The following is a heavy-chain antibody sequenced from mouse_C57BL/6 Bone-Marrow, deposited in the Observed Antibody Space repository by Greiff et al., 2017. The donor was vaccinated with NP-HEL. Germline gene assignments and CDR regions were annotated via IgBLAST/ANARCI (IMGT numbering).Heavy chain of an antibody. V-gene: IGHV14-4*01. CDR2: IDPENGDT. CDR3: TRLRAVGVAMDY. D-gene: IGHD2-4*01. J-gene: IGHJ4*01. Sequence: VQLQQSGAELVRPGASVKLSCTASGFNIKDDYMHWVKQRPEQGLEWIGWIDPENGDTEYASKFQGKATITADTSSNTAYLQLSSLTSEDTAVYYCTRLRAVGVAMDYWGQGTSVTVSS. CDR1: GFNIKDDY.